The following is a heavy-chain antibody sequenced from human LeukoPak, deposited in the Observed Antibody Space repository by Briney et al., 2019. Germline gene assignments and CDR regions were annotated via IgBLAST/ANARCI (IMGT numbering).Heavy chain of an antibody. Sequence: KPSETLSLTCTVSGGSISSGGYYWSWIRQHPGKGLEWIGYIYYSGSTYYNPSLKSRVTISVDTSKNQFSLKLSSVTAADTAVYYCARDRLPGYSYGGSYYYGMDVWGQGTTVTVSS. J-gene: IGHJ6*02. CDR2: IYYSGST. CDR3: ARDRLPGYSYGGSYYYGMDV. CDR1: GGSISSGGYY. D-gene: IGHD5-18*01. V-gene: IGHV4-31*03.